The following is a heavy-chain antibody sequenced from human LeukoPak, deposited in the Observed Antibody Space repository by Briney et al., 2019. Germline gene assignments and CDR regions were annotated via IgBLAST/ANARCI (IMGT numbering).Heavy chain of an antibody. Sequence: PGGSLRLSCAASGLTISSYSMNWVRQAPGKGLQWVSYISSSSSTIYYADSVKGRFTISRDNAKNSLYLQMNSLRAEDTAVYYCARVSSSWYAVDYWGQGTLVTVSS. CDR3: ARVSSSWYAVDY. D-gene: IGHD6-13*01. J-gene: IGHJ4*02. V-gene: IGHV3-48*01. CDR1: GLTISSYS. CDR2: ISSSSSTI.